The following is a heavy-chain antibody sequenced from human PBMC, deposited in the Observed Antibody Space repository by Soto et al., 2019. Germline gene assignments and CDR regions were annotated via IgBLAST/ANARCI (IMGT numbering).Heavy chain of an antibody. CDR1: GFTFSSYG. CDR3: ARDQWSSSWYLFAY. Sequence: QVQLVESGGGVVQPGRSLRLSCAASGFTFSSYGMHWVRQAPGKGLEWVAVIWYDGSNKYYADSVKGRFTISRDNSKNTLYLQMNSLRAEDTAVYYCARDQWSSSWYLFAYWGQGTLVTVSS. D-gene: IGHD6-13*01. V-gene: IGHV3-33*01. CDR2: IWYDGSNK. J-gene: IGHJ4*02.